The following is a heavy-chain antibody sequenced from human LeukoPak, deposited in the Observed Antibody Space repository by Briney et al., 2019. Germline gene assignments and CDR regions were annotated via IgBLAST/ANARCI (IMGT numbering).Heavy chain of an antibody. CDR3: TTDQTWELLSYGMDV. D-gene: IGHD1-26*01. V-gene: IGHV3-15*01. CDR2: IKSKTDGGTT. J-gene: IGHJ6*02. CDR1: GFTFNKHA. Sequence: GGSLRLSCAASGFTFNKHAMHWVRQAPGKGLEWVGRIKSKTDGGTTDYAAPVKGRFTISRDDSKNTLYLQMNSLKTEDTAVYYCTTDQTWELLSYGMDVWGQGTTVTVSS.